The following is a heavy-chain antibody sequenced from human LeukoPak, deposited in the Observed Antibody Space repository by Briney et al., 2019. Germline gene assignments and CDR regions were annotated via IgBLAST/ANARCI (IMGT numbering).Heavy chain of an antibody. V-gene: IGHV3-21*01. CDR2: VSSSSSYI. CDR3: PRERGSIAAAGTPYFDY. D-gene: IGHD6-13*01. Sequence: GGSLRLSCAASGFTFSSYSMNWVRQAPGKGLEWVSSVSSSSSYIYYADSVKGRFTISRDNAKNSLYLQMNSLRAEDTAVYYCPRERGSIAAAGTPYFDYWGPGTLVTVSS. CDR1: GFTFSSYS. J-gene: IGHJ4*02.